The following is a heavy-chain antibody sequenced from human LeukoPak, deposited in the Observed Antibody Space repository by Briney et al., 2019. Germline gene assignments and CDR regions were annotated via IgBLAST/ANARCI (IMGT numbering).Heavy chain of an antibody. CDR2: IYHSGST. CDR1: GGSISSSNW. D-gene: IGHD3-3*01. Sequence: PSGTLSFTCAVSGGSISSSNWWSWVRQPPGKGLEWIGEIYHSGSTNYNPSLKSRVTISVDKSKNQFSLKLSSVTAADTAVYYCARSFWSGYYNYFDYWGQGTLVTVSS. J-gene: IGHJ4*02. CDR3: ARSFWSGYYNYFDY. V-gene: IGHV4-4*02.